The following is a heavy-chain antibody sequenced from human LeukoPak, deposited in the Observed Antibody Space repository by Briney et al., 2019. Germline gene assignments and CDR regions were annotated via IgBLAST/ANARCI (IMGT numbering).Heavy chain of an antibody. V-gene: IGHV4-59*01. Sequence: SETLSLTCTVSGGSISSYYWSWIRQPPGKGLEWIGYIYYSGSTNYNPSLKSRVTISVDTSKNQYSLKLSSVTAADTAVYYCARVMCSGGSCYPGWLDPWGQGTLVTVSS. CDR1: GGSISSYY. D-gene: IGHD2-15*01. CDR2: IYYSGST. J-gene: IGHJ5*02. CDR3: ARVMCSGGSCYPGWLDP.